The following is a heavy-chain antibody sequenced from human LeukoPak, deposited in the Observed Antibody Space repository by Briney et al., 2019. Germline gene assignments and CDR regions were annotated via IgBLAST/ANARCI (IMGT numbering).Heavy chain of an antibody. D-gene: IGHD4-17*01. CDR3: ARVKNYGDYPKGDY. Sequence: SETLSLTCTVSGGSISSGSYYWSWIRQPAGKGLEWIGRIYTSGSTNYNPSLKSRVTISVDTSKNQFSLKLSSVTAADTAVYYCARVKNYGDYPKGDYWGQGTLVTVSS. J-gene: IGHJ4*02. CDR2: IYTSGST. CDR1: GGSISSGSYY. V-gene: IGHV4-61*02.